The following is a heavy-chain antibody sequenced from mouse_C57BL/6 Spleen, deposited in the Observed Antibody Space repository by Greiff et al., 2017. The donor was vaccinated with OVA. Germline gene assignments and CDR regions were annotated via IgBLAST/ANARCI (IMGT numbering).Heavy chain of an antibody. Sequence: QVQLQQPGAELVMPGASVKLSCKASGYTFTSYWMHWVKQRPGQGLEWIGEIDPSDSYTNYNQKFKGKSTLTVDKSSSTAYMQLSRLTSEDSAVYYCARYYGSSYDGFAYWGQGTLVTVSA. CDR1: GYTFTSYW. V-gene: IGHV1-69*01. CDR3: ARYYGSSYDGFAY. D-gene: IGHD1-1*01. CDR2: IDPSDSYT. J-gene: IGHJ3*01.